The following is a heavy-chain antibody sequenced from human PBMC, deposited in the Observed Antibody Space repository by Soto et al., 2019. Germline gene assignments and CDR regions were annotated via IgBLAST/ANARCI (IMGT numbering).Heavy chain of an antibody. J-gene: IGHJ4*02. CDR2: ISGSGGST. V-gene: IGHV3-23*01. D-gene: IGHD3-16*02. CDR3: AKDPPDDYIWGSYRYIIYFDY. CDR1: GFTFSSYA. Sequence: GGSLRLSCAASGFTFSSYAMSWVRQAPGKGLEWVSAISGSGGSTYYVDSVKGRFTISRDNSKNTLYLQMNSLRAEDTAVYYCAKDPPDDYIWGSYRYIIYFDYWGQGTLVTVSS.